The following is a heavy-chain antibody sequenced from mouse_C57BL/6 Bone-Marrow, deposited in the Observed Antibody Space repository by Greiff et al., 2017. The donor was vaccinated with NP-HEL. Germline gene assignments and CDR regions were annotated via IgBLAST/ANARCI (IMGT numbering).Heavy chain of an antibody. CDR3: ASHYDSLYYYAMDY. CDR1: GFSLTSYG. V-gene: IGHV2-2*01. Sequence: VQLQQSGPGLVQPSQSLSITCTVSGFSLTSYGVHWVRQSPGKGLEWLGVIWSGGSTDYNAAFISGLSISKDNSKSQVFFKMNSLQADDTAIYYCASHYDSLYYYAMDYWGQGTSVTVSS. CDR2: IWSGGST. D-gene: IGHD2-4*01. J-gene: IGHJ4*01.